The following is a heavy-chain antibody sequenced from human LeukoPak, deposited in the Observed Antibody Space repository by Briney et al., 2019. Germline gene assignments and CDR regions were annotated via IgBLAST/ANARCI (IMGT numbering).Heavy chain of an antibody. V-gene: IGHV3-21*01. Sequence: GGSLRLSCAASGFTFSSYAMNWVRQAPGKGLEWVSSISSSSSYIYYADSVKGRFTISRDNAKNSLYLQMNSLRAEDTAVYYCARDLYCSSTSCRIMFDYWGQGTLVTVSS. CDR1: GFTFSSYA. D-gene: IGHD2-2*01. J-gene: IGHJ4*02. CDR3: ARDLYCSSTSCRIMFDY. CDR2: ISSSSSYI.